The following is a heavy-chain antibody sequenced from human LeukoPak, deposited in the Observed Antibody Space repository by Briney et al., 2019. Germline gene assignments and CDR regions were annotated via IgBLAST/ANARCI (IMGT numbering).Heavy chain of an antibody. J-gene: IGHJ4*02. CDR3: VRSYDY. CDR2: IKEDGSEK. Sequence: GGSLRLSCAASGFTFSIAWMTWVRQAPGKGLEWVANIKEDGSEKYYVDSVKGRFTISRDNAKNSLYLQMNSLRAEDTAVYYCVRSYDYWGQGTLVTVSS. CDR1: GFTFSIAW. V-gene: IGHV3-7*01. D-gene: IGHD3-10*01.